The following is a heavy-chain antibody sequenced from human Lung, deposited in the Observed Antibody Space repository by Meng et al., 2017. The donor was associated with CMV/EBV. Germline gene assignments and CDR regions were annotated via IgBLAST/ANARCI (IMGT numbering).Heavy chain of an antibody. V-gene: IGHV1-2*05. CDR1: GYTFIGFY. CDR3: AKSSDNGWSS. J-gene: IGHJ4*01. Sequence: VQLVQSGAEVKRPGASVKISCQASGYTFIGFYMNWARQAPGHGLEWLGRVNPVSDDTHYAQKFVGRLTVTRGATINTAFMELTSLRPDDTDVYYCAKSSDNGWSSWGPGTLVTVSS. CDR2: VNPVSDDT. D-gene: IGHD6-19*01.